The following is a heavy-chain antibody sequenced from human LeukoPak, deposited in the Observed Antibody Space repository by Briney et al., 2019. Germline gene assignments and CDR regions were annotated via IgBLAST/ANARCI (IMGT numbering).Heavy chain of an antibody. J-gene: IGHJ5*02. CDR2: IYHSGST. V-gene: IGHV4-30-2*01. CDR3: AGHGVPSIAGGPSWFDP. D-gene: IGHD6-6*01. CDR1: GGSISSGGYY. Sequence: PSETLSLTCTVSGGSISSGGYYWSWIRQPPGKGLEWIGYIYHSGSTYYNPSLKSRVTISVDTSKNQFSLKLSSVTAADTAVYYCAGHGVPSIAGGPSWFDPWGQGTLVTVSS.